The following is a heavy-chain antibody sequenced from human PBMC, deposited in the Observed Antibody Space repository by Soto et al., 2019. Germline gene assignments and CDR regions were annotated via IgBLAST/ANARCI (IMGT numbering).Heavy chain of an antibody. V-gene: IGHV4-39*01. Sequence: PSETLSLTCTVSGCSISSSRYYWGWIRQPPWKGLEWIGSIYYSGSTYYNPSLKSRVTISVDTSKNQFYLKLGSVTAADTAVYYCARHVFAGRLFDPWGQGTLVTVSS. CDR3: ARHVFAGRLFDP. J-gene: IGHJ5*02. CDR2: IYYSGST. D-gene: IGHD3-3*01. CDR1: GCSISSSRYY.